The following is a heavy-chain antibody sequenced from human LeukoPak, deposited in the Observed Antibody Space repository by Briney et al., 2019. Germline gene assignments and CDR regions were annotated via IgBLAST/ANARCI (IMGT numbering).Heavy chain of an antibody. CDR3: ARHPVGPPYGMDV. V-gene: IGHV5-51*01. D-gene: IGHD3/OR15-3a*01. Sequence: GESLKISCKGSGCSFTSYWIGWVRQMPGKGLERIGIIYPGDSDTRYSPSFQGQVTISADKSISTAYLQWSSLKASDTAMYYCARHPVGPPYGMDVWGQGTTVTVSS. CDR2: IYPGDSDT. CDR1: GCSFTSYW. J-gene: IGHJ6*02.